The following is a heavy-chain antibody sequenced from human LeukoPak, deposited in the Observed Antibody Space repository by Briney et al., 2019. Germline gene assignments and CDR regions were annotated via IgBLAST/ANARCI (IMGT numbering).Heavy chain of an antibody. D-gene: IGHD1-26*01. J-gene: IGHJ4*02. CDR2: VHLSGAT. V-gene: IGHV4-4*02. Sequence: SGTLSLTCAVSGCSLTTTNWWRWVRQPPGKGLEWIGEVHLSGATNYKLSLESRVSMSIDKSKNHLSLEVDSVTAADTAIYFRTRESGAFSPFGFWGQGTLVTVSS. CDR3: TRESGAFSPFGF. CDR1: GCSLTTTNW.